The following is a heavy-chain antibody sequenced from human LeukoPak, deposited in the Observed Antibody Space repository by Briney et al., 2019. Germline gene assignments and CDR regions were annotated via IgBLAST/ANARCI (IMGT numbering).Heavy chain of an antibody. D-gene: IGHD2-2*02. CDR3: ARDRGYRSSTSCYTLGSMDV. CDR1: GFTFSDYY. V-gene: IGHV3-11*01. J-gene: IGHJ6*02. Sequence: GGSLRLSCAASGFTFSDYYMSWIRQAPGKGLEWVSYISSSGSTIYYADSVKGRFTISRDNAKNSLYLQMNSLRAEDTAVYYCARDRGYRSSTSCYTLGSMDVWGQGTTVTVSS. CDR2: ISSSGSTI.